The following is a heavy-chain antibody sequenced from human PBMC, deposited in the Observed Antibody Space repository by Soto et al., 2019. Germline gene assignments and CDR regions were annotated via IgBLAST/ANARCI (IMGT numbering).Heavy chain of an antibody. D-gene: IGHD3-22*01. CDR1: GFIFSNYW. CDR2: IKQDGSEK. Sequence: GGSLRLSCAASGFIFSNYWVNWVRQAPGKGLEWVANIKQDGSEKYYVDSVKGRFTISRDNAKNSLYLQMNSLRAEDTAVYYCAREGRGYFRYYYGLDVWGQGTTVTVSS. J-gene: IGHJ6*02. V-gene: IGHV3-7*05. CDR3: AREGRGYFRYYYGLDV.